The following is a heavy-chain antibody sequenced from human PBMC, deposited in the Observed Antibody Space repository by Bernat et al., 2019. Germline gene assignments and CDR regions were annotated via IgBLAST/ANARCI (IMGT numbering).Heavy chain of an antibody. J-gene: IGHJ5*02. CDR3: SLRAVAGTSWFDP. CDR2: IYYSGST. CDR1: GGSISSYY. V-gene: IGHV4-59*12. Sequence: QVQLQESGPGLVKPSETLSLTCTVSGGSISSYYWSWIRQPPGKGLEWIGYIYYSGSTNYNPYLKSRVTISVDTSKNQFYLKLSSVTAADTAVYYCSLRAVAGTSWFDPWGQGTLVTVSS. D-gene: IGHD6-19*01.